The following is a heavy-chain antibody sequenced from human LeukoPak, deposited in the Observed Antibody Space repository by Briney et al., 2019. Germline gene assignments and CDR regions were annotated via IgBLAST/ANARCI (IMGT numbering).Heavy chain of an antibody. J-gene: IGHJ5*02. D-gene: IGHD3-22*01. V-gene: IGHV4-39*01. Sequence: PSETLSLTCTVSGGSISIRSYYWGWIRQPPGKGLEWIGSIYYRGSTYYNPSLKSRITISVDTSKNRFSLKLNSVTAADTAVYYCARTIVVLDDNWFDPWGQGTLVTVSS. CDR2: IYYRGST. CDR1: GGSISIRSYY. CDR3: ARTIVVLDDNWFDP.